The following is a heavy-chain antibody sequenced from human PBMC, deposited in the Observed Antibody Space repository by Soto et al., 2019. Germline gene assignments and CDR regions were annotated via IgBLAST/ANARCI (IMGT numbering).Heavy chain of an antibody. V-gene: IGHV3-30*18. CDR1: GFTFSSYG. J-gene: IGHJ4*02. CDR2: ISYDGSNK. D-gene: IGHD5-18*01. Sequence: GGSLRLSCAASGFTFSSYGMHWVRQAPGKGLEWVAVISYDGSNKYYADSVKGRFTISRDNSKNTLYLQMNSLRAEDTAVYYCAKTDTAMGYFDYWGQGTLVTVSS. CDR3: AKTDTAMGYFDY.